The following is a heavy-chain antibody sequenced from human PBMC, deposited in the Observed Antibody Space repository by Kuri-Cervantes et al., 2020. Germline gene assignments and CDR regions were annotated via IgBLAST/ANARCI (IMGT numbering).Heavy chain of an antibody. J-gene: IGHJ6*02. V-gene: IGHV3-7*03. CDR3: ARLKVHTAMEQTYYYYGMDV. CDR2: IKQDGSEK. Sequence: GESLKISCAASGFTFSDYYMSWIRQAPGKGLEWVANIKQDGSEKYYVDSVKGRFTISRDNAKNPLYLQMNSLRAEDTAVDYCARLKVHTAMEQTYYYYGMDVWGQGTTVTVSS. D-gene: IGHD5-18*01. CDR1: GFTFSDYY.